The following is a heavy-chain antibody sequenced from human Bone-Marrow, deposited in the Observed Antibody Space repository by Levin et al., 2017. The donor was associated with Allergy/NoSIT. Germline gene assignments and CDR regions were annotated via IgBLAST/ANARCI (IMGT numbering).Heavy chain of an antibody. Sequence: GGSLRLSCAASGFTFSDYYMTWIRQAPGKGLEWVSYISRTGSTIYYADSVKGRFTISRDNAKNSLYLQMNSLRAEDTAVYYCARDRQLGVGASFDYWGQGTLVTVSS. CDR2: ISRTGSTI. CDR1: GFTFSDYY. V-gene: IGHV3-11*01. J-gene: IGHJ4*02. D-gene: IGHD1-1*01. CDR3: ARDRQLGVGASFDY.